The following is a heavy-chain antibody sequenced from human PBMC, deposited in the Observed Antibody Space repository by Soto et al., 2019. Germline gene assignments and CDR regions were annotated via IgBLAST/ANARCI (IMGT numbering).Heavy chain of an antibody. CDR2: IIPIFGTA. Sequence: QVQLVQSGAEVKKPGSSVKVSCKASGGTFSSYAISWVRQAPGQGLEWMGGIIPIFGTANYAQKFQGRVTITADEYTSTAHMELSSLRSEDTAVYYCAREGAYSSSWYSYYFDYWGQGTLVTVSS. D-gene: IGHD6-13*01. CDR1: GGTFSSYA. V-gene: IGHV1-69*01. CDR3: AREGAYSSSWYSYYFDY. J-gene: IGHJ4*01.